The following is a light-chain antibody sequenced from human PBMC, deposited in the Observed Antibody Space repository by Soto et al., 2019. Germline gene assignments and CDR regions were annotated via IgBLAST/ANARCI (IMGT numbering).Light chain of an antibody. CDR3: SSYAGSNNLV. Sequence: QSVLTQPPSASGSPGQSVAISCTGTSSDVGGYNYVSWYQQHPGKAPKLMIYEVSKRPSGVPDRFSASKSGNTASLTVSGLQAEDEADYYCSSYAGSNNLVFGGGTKLTV. CDR2: EVS. J-gene: IGLJ3*02. V-gene: IGLV2-8*01. CDR1: SSDVGGYNY.